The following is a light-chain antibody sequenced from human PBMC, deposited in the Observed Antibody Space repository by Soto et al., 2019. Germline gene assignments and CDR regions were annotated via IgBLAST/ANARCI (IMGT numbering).Light chain of an antibody. V-gene: IGLV2-8*01. CDR1: SSDVGGYNF. J-gene: IGLJ2*01. Sequence: QSVLTQPPSASGSPGQSVTISCTGTSSDVGGYNFVSWYQQHPGKAPKLMIYEVSKRPSGVPDRFSGSKSGNTASLTVSELQAADGADSDCCSYAGSSTLFGGGTKLTVL. CDR3: CSYAGSSTL. CDR2: EVS.